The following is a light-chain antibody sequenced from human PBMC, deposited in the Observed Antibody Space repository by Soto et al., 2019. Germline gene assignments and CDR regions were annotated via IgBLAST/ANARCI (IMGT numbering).Light chain of an antibody. CDR1: QGISNY. Sequence: DIQMTQSPSAMSASAGDTVTITCRASQGISNYVAWFQQKPGKAPKRLIYAASSLSSGVPSRFSGSGSGTEFTLTINSLQPEDSATYYCLQHNNYPFTFGGGTKVDIK. CDR2: AAS. J-gene: IGKJ4*01. CDR3: LQHNNYPFT. V-gene: IGKV1-17*03.